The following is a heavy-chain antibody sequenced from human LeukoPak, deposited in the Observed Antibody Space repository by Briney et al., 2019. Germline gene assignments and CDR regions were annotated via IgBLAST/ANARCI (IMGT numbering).Heavy chain of an antibody. V-gene: IGHV3-21*01. D-gene: IGHD6-19*01. J-gene: IGHJ4*02. CDR2: ISSSSSYI. CDR1: GFTFSSYS. Sequence: PGGSLRLSCAASGFTFSSYSMNWVRQAPGKGLEWVSSISSSSSYIYYADSVKGRFTISRDNAKNSLYLQMNSLRAEDTAVYYCARDLLVAGGFDYWGQGTLVIVSS. CDR3: ARDLLVAGGFDY.